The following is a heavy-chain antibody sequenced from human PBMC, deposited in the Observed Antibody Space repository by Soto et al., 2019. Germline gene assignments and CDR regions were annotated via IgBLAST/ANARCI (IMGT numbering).Heavy chain of an antibody. J-gene: IGHJ4*02. V-gene: IGHV2-5*01. CDR1: GFSLSTSGVG. Sequence: QITLKESGPTLVKPTQTLTLTCTFSGFSLSTSGVGVGWIRQPPGKALEWLALIYWNDDKRYRPSLKSRLTISKDTSKNQVVLTMTNMDPVDTATYYCAHILPHSSGSIFDYWGQGTLVTVSS. CDR3: AHILPHSSGSIFDY. D-gene: IGHD3-22*01. CDR2: IYWNDDK.